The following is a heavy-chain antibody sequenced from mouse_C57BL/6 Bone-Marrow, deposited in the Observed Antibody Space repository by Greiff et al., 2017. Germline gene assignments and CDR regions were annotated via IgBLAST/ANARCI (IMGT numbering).Heavy chain of an antibody. CDR1: GYSITSGYY. V-gene: IGHV3-6*01. Sequence: EVKLLESGPGLVKPSQSLSLTCSVTGYSITSGYYRNWIRQFPGNKLEWMGYISYDGSNNYNPSLKNRISITRDTSKNQFFLKLNSVTTEDTATYYCAREGGIYYLWYFDVWGTGTTVTVSS. CDR2: ISYDGSN. J-gene: IGHJ1*03. CDR3: AREGGIYYLWYFDV. D-gene: IGHD1-1*01.